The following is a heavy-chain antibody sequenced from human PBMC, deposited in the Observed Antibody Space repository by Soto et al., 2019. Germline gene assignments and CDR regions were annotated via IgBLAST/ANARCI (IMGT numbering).Heavy chain of an antibody. CDR3: ARSLLWFGELFQGPDAFDI. CDR1: GFTFSNYG. Sequence: PGGSLRLSCAASGFTFSNYGMSWVRQAPGKGLEWVSFISGSGDSTYYADPVKGRFTISRDNSKNSLYLQMNSLRAEDTAVYYCARSLLWFGELFQGPDAFDIWGQGTMVTVSS. CDR2: ISGSGDST. V-gene: IGHV3-23*01. J-gene: IGHJ3*02. D-gene: IGHD3-10*01.